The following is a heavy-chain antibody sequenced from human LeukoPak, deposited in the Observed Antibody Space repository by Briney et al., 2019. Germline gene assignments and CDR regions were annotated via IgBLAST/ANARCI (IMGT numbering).Heavy chain of an antibody. J-gene: IGHJ6*03. CDR1: GGSISIHY. CDR3: ASCKGLWSGYPVCTYMDA. CDR2: IYYIVST. Sequence: SETLSLTCSVCGGSISIHYWRWIRQPPGEGLEWVGYIYYIVSTNYNPSLKGRSTMSVDMSNNQFSLKLSSVTAADPAVYSCASCKGLWSGYPVCTYMDAWGKGTTVIVSS. D-gene: IGHD3-3*01. V-gene: IGHV4-59*11.